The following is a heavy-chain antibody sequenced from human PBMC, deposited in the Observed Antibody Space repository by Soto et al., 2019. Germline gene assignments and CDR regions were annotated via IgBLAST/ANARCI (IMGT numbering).Heavy chain of an antibody. D-gene: IGHD6-19*01. J-gene: IGHJ2*01. Sequence: QVQLVQSGAEVKEPGALLKVSCKPSGYTFTAYYIHWVRQAPGQGLEWMGWINPNSGGTSYAQKFQGWVTMTRDTSINTAYMELSRLRSDDTAIYYCARQFGGIAVAGTTVYWYFDLWGRGTLVTVSS. CDR3: ARQFGGIAVAGTTVYWYFDL. CDR2: INPNSGGT. V-gene: IGHV1-2*04. CDR1: GYTFTAYY.